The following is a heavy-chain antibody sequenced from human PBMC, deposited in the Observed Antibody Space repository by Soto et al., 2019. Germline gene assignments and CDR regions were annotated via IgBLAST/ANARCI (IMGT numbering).Heavy chain of an antibody. D-gene: IGHD2-8*02. V-gene: IGHV3-48*02. J-gene: IGHJ6*02. CDR2: ISSSSSTI. CDR1: GFTFSSYS. Sequence: GGSLRLSCAASGFTFSSYSMNWVRQAPGKGLEWVSYISSSSSTIYYADSVKGRFTISRDNAKNSLYLQMNSLRDEDTAVYYCAIGGRTAPVHYYYCMDVCRQGTTLTVSS. CDR3: AIGGRTAPVHYYYCMDV.